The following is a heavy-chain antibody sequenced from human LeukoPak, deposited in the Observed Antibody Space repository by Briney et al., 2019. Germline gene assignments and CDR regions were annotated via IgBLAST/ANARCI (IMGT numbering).Heavy chain of an antibody. CDR1: GFAFNSYA. Sequence: GGSLRLSCAASGFAFNSYAMSWVRQAPGKGLEWVSAISGSAGSTYYADSVKGRFTISRDNSKNTLYLQMNSLRAEDTAVYYCAKWYYYGSGDAFDFWGQGTMVTVSS. CDR3: AKWYYYGSGDAFDF. J-gene: IGHJ3*01. V-gene: IGHV3-23*01. CDR2: ISGSAGST. D-gene: IGHD3-10*01.